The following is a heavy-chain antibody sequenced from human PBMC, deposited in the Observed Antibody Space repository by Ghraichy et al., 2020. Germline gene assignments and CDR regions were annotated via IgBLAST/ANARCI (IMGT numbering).Heavy chain of an antibody. Sequence: GGSLRLSCAASGFTFSGYKMNWVRQAPGKGLEWVSYISRSSSSIYYADSVKGRFTISRDNAKNSLYLQMNGLRDEDTAVYYCARDVETAVVWMGGYGLDVWGQGTTVTVSS. D-gene: IGHD5-18*01. CDR3: ARDVETAVVWMGGYGLDV. V-gene: IGHV3-48*02. CDR2: ISRSSSSI. J-gene: IGHJ6*02. CDR1: GFTFSGYK.